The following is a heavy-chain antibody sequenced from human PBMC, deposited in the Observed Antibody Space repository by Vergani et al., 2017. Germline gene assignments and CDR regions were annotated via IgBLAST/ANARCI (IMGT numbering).Heavy chain of an antibody. D-gene: IGHD2-8*01. J-gene: IGHJ6*02. CDR3: ARDCTSGGCPDNYGMDV. CDR1: GFTFSDFS. Sequence: VQLVESGGGLDKPGGSLRLSCAASGFTFSDFSMSWVRQAPGKGLEWVAFIGSSGPYINYADSVKGRFIISRDNTNNSLFLQLRSLRAEDAAVYYCARDCTSGGCPDNYGMDVWGQGATVTVSS. CDR2: IGSSGPYI. V-gene: IGHV3-21*06.